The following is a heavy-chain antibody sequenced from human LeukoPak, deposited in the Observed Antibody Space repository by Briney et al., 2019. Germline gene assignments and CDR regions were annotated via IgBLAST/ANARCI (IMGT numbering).Heavy chain of an antibody. Sequence: SETLSLTCTVSGGSISSSSYYWGWIRQPPGKGLEWIGSIYYSGSTYYNPSLKSRVTISVDTSKNQFSLKLSSVTGADTAVYYCARLRITGIPDYWGQGTLVTVSS. V-gene: IGHV4-39*07. CDR3: ARLRITGIPDY. D-gene: IGHD1-20*01. CDR2: IYYSGST. CDR1: GGSISSSSYY. J-gene: IGHJ4*02.